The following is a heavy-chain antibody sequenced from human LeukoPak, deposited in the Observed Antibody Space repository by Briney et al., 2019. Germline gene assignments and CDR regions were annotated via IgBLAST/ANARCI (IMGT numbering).Heavy chain of an antibody. D-gene: IGHD6-19*01. J-gene: IGHJ4*02. CDR3: ASIYSSGYNPIGN. CDR2: IYYSGST. Sequence: SETLSLTCTVSGGSISSYYCSWIRQPPGKGLEWIGYIYYSGSTNYNPSLKSRVTIYLDTSKSQFSLKLRSVTAADTAVYYCASIYSSGYNPIGNWGERTLVTVSS. CDR1: GGSISSYY. V-gene: IGHV4-59*01.